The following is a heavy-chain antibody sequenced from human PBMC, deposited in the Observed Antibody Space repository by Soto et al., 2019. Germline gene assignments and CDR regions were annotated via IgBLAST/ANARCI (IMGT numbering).Heavy chain of an antibody. D-gene: IGHD7-27*01. V-gene: IGHV4-34*01. Sequence: QVQLQQWGAGLLKPSETLSLTCTVSGGSLSDSFWNWIRQPPGKGLEWIGEIHHSGISNYNPALKSRVTMSVDTSKNQCSLKMTSVTAADTAVYYCAVTGTYNWFDPWGQGTLVTVSS. CDR1: GGSLSDSF. J-gene: IGHJ5*02. CDR3: AVTGTYNWFDP. CDR2: IHHSGIS.